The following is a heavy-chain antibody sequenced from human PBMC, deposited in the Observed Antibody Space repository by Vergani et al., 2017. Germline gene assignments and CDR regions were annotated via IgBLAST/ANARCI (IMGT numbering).Heavy chain of an antibody. V-gene: IGHV4-61*01. D-gene: IGHD3-3*01. CDR1: GGSVSSGSYY. J-gene: IGHJ5*02. CDR2: IYYSGST. CDR3: ARDFGAAGALFNSDGFDP. Sequence: QVQLQESGPGLVKPSETLSLTCTVSGGSVSSGSYYWSWIRQPPGKGLEWIGYIYYSGSTNYNPSLKSRVTISVDTSKNQFSLKLSSVTAAATAVYYCARDFGAAGALFNSDGFDPWGQGTLGTVSS.